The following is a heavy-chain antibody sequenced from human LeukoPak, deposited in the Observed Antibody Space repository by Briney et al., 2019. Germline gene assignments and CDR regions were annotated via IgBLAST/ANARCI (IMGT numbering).Heavy chain of an antibody. D-gene: IGHD2-2*02. CDR2: IYYSGSS. V-gene: IGHV4-30-4*08. CDR1: GDSISSGDYY. Sequence: SETLSLTCIVSGDSISSGDYYWSWIRQPPGRGLEWIGYIYYSGSSYYNPSLKSRITMSVDTSKNQFSLKLTSVTAADTAVYYCARLPGVRYCSSSSCYTFDYWGQGTLVTVSS. CDR3: ARLPGVRYCSSSSCYTFDY. J-gene: IGHJ4*02.